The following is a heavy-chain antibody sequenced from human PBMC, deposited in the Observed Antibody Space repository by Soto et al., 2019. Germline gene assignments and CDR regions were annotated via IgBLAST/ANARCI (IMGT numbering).Heavy chain of an antibody. D-gene: IGHD6-13*01. V-gene: IGHV3-9*01. Sequence: GGSLRLSCAASGFTFDDYAMHWVRQVPGKGLEWVSGSNWNSGSIGYADSVKGRFATSRDNAKNSLHLQMNSLRAEDTAFYYCVKDESINWYSGHFRHWGQGTLVTVSS. CDR2: SNWNSGSI. CDR3: VKDESINWYSGHFRH. J-gene: IGHJ1*01. CDR1: GFTFDDYA.